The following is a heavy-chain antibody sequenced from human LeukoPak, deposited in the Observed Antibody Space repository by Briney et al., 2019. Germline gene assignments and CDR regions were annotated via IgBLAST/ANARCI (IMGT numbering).Heavy chain of an antibody. CDR3: ARGIFDWLSYNNWFDP. J-gene: IGHJ5*02. CDR2: INHSGST. D-gene: IGHD3-9*01. CDR1: GGSFSGYY. V-gene: IGHV4-34*01. Sequence: SETLSLTCAVYGGSFSGYYWSWIRQPPGKGLEWIGEINHSGSTNYNPSLKSRVTISVDTSKNQFSLKLSSVTAADTAVYYCARGIFDWLSYNNWFDPWGQGTLVTVSS.